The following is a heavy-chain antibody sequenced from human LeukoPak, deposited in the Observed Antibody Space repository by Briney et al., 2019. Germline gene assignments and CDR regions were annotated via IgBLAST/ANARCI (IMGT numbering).Heavy chain of an antibody. CDR3: ARRAGYTSSWYEY. CDR2: IYYSGST. J-gene: IGHJ4*02. V-gene: IGHV4-61*01. D-gene: IGHD6-13*01. Sequence: SETLSLTCTVSSGXVNSGSYYWNWIRQPPGKGLEWIGYIYYSGSTNYNPSLKSRVTISVDTAKNQLSLKLSSVTAADTAVYYCARRAGYTSSWYEYWGQGTLVTVSS. CDR1: SGXVNSGSYY.